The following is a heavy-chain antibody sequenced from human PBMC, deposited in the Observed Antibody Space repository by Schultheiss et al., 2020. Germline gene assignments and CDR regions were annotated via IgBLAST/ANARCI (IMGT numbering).Heavy chain of an antibody. CDR3: ARDPGYGDSWAYFDY. Sequence: SETLSLTCTVSGGSISSGGYYWSWIRQPPGKGLEWIGEINHSGSTNYNPSLKSRVTISVDTSKNQFSLKLSSVTAADTAVYYCARDPGYGDSWAYFDYWGQGTLVTVSA. J-gene: IGHJ4*02. V-gene: IGHV4-30-4*08. CDR1: GGSISSGGYY. D-gene: IGHD4-17*01. CDR2: INHSGST.